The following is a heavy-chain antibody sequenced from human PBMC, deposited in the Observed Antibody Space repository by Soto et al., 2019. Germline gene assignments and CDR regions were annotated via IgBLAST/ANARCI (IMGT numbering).Heavy chain of an antibody. V-gene: IGHV1-18*01. CDR2: ISPYTGNT. CDR1: GYIFVNYG. CDR3: VMVDNYVTPTPQDV. J-gene: IGHJ6*02. Sequence: QVQLVQSGDEVKKHGASVKVSCKASGYIFVNYGIAWVRQAPGQGLEWMGWISPYTGNTHSATKVQGRLTMTTDTSTSTDYMDLGRLTSDDPAVYYCVMVDNYVTPTPQDVWGQGPTVAVSS. D-gene: IGHD3-16*01.